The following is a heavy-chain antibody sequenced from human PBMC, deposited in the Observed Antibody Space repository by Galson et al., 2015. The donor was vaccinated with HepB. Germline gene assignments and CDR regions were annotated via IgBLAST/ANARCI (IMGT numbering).Heavy chain of an antibody. CDR3: TRRTTIFGVVET. J-gene: IGHJ5*02. CDR1: GFTFSNAW. CDR2: VKSKTDGETI. D-gene: IGHD3-3*01. Sequence: SLRLSCAASGFTFSNAWMSWVRQAPGKGLEWVGRVKSKTDGETIGYAAPVKGRFTISRDDSKNTLYLQMDSLKIEDTAIYYCTRRTTIFGVVETWGRGTLVTVSS. V-gene: IGHV3-15*01.